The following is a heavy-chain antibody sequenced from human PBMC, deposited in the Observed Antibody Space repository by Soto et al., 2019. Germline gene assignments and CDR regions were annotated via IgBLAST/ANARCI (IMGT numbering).Heavy chain of an antibody. CDR1: GFTFSSYA. CDR2: ISGSGGST. D-gene: IGHD3-22*01. V-gene: IGHV3-23*01. CDR3: AQNRARGGISMIGVGFDY. J-gene: IGHJ4*02. Sequence: PGGSLRLSCAASGFTFSSYAMSWVRQAPGKGLEWVSAISGSGGSTYYADSVKGRFTISRDNSKNTLYLQMNSLRAEDTAVYYCAQNRARGGISMIGVGFDYWGQGSLVTVSS.